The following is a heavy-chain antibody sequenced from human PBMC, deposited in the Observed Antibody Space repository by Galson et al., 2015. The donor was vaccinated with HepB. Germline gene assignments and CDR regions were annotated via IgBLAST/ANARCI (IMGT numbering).Heavy chain of an antibody. CDR2: VYWDDDK. Sequence: PALVKPTQTLTLTCTFSGFSVSTTGVGVGWVRQPPGKALEWLALVYWDDDKRYNPSLRSRLTITKDTSKNQVVLTMTKVDPVDTATYYCAHTSRYSGYDLMKNRYYYVMDVWGQGTTVTVSS. D-gene: IGHD5-12*01. CDR1: GFSVSTTGVG. CDR3: AHTSRYSGYDLMKNRYYYVMDV. V-gene: IGHV2-5*02. J-gene: IGHJ6*02.